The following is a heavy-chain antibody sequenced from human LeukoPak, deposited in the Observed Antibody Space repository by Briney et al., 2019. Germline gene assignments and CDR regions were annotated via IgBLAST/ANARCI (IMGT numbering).Heavy chain of an antibody. V-gene: IGHV3-48*03. CDR1: GFTFRSYE. CDR3: ARGGQIWHN. D-gene: IGHD3-16*01. Sequence: PGGSLRLSCAASGFTFRSYEMNWVRQAPGKGLEWVSYISSRGTTIYYADSVKGRFTISRDNAKNSLYLQMNSLRAEDTAVYYCARGGQIWHNWGQGTLVTVSP. J-gene: IGHJ4*02. CDR2: ISSRGTTI.